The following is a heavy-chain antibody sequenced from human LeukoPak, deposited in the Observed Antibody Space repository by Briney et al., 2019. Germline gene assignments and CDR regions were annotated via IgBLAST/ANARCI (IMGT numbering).Heavy chain of an antibody. J-gene: IGHJ4*02. V-gene: IGHV3-23*01. CDR3: ARESRFGESFFDY. CDR1: GFTFSAYA. CDR2: IGSDNKP. Sequence: GGSLRLSCEASGFTFSAYAMTWVRQAPGKGLEWVSSIGSDNKPHYSESVKGRFAISRDNSKSMLFLQLNSLRAEDTAVYYCARESRFGESFFDYWGQGTLVTVSS. D-gene: IGHD3-10*01.